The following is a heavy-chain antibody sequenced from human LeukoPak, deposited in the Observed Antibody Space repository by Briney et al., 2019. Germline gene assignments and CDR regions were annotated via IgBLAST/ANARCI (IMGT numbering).Heavy chain of an antibody. V-gene: IGHV3-74*01. D-gene: IGHD6-6*01. CDR3: AREYSSSSSRAFDI. Sequence: GKSLRLSCAASGFTFSSYWMHWVRQAPGKGLVWVSRINSDGSSTSYADSVKGRFTISRDNAKNTLYLQMNSLRAEDTAVYYCAREYSSSSSRAFDIWGQGTMVTVSS. CDR2: INSDGSST. J-gene: IGHJ3*02. CDR1: GFTFSSYW.